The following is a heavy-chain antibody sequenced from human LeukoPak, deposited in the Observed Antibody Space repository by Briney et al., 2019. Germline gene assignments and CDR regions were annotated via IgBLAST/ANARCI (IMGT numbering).Heavy chain of an antibody. J-gene: IGHJ6*03. CDR3: ARHWSYCSTTSCFFNYYYYYMDV. Sequence: GGSLRLSCAASGFTFSAYGMSWVRQSPRKGLEWVSGVSGADGTTYYADSVKGRFTISRDNSKSTLYLQMNNLRAEDTAVYYCARHWSYCSTTSCFFNYYYYYMDVWGKGTTVTVSS. CDR1: GFTFSAYG. D-gene: IGHD2-2*01. CDR2: VSGADGTT. V-gene: IGHV3-23*01.